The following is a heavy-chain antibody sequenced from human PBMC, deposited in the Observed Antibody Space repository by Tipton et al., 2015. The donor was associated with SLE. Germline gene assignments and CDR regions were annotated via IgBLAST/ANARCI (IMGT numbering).Heavy chain of an antibody. V-gene: IGHV4-39*07. J-gene: IGHJ4*02. CDR1: DGSISSYY. Sequence: TLSLTCTVSDGSISSYYWGWIRQPPGKGLEWIGRIYYSGSSYYNPSLKSRVTTSVDTSKNQFSLNLNSVTAADTAVYYCAKIAIAPAMGEYYFDSWGQGTLVTVSS. CDR2: IYYSGSS. CDR3: AKIAIAPAMGEYYFDS. D-gene: IGHD2-2*01.